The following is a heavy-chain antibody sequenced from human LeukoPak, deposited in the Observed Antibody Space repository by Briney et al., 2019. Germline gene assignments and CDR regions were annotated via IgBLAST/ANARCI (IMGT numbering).Heavy chain of an antibody. CDR2: IYYSGST. Sequence: SETLSLTCTVSGGSISSHYWSWIRQPPGKGLEWIGYIYYSGSTNYNPSLKSRVTISVDTSKNQFSLKLSSVTAADTAVYYCARIFGYNIVDRGQGTLVTVSS. J-gene: IGHJ4*02. CDR3: ARIFGYNIVD. CDR1: GGSISSHY. V-gene: IGHV4-59*11. D-gene: IGHD5-24*01.